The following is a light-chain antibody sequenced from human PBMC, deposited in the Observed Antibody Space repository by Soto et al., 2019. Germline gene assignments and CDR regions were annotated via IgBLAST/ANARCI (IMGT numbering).Light chain of an antibody. Sequence: EIVMTQSPLSLPVTPGEPASIFCRSSQSLLHSDGYNCLDWYLQKPGQSPQLLMYLGSNRAPGVPDWFRGSGSGRDFILTISRVEAEDVGVYYCMQALQTPPTFGQGTRVEI. CDR3: MQALQTPPT. J-gene: IGKJ1*01. CDR1: QSLLHSDGYNC. V-gene: IGKV2-28*01. CDR2: LGS.